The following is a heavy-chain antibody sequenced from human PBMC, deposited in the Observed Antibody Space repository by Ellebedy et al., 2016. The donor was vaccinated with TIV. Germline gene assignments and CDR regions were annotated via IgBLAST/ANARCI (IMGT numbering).Heavy chain of an antibody. J-gene: IGHJ4*02. CDR2: INKDGSEK. V-gene: IGHV3-7*01. D-gene: IGHD2-8*01. CDR1: GFTFSSYW. CDR3: ATGYAQNGQ. Sequence: GESLKISCAGSGFTFSSYWMSWVRQAPEKGLEWVANINKDGSEKYYVDSVKGRFTISRDSSDNTVYLQMNSLRVEDTAVYYCATGYAQNGQWGQGTLVTVSS.